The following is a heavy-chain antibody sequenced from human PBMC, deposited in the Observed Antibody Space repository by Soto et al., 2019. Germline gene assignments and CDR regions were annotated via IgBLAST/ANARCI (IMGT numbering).Heavy chain of an antibody. V-gene: IGHV3-30-3*01. Sequence: QVQLVESGGGVVQPGRSMRLSCAASGFTFSIYTMHWVRQAPGKGLEWVAAISYDGSNKYYADSVKGRFTVSRDSSRNXLYLQMNSLRAEDTAVYYCARSSPPYFDYYYDMDVWGQGTTVTVSS. CDR3: ARSSPPYFDYYYDMDV. D-gene: IGHD1-26*01. CDR1: GFTFSIYT. CDR2: ISYDGSNK. J-gene: IGHJ6*02.